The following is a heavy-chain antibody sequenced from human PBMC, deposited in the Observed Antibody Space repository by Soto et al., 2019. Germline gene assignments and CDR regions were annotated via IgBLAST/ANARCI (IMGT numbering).Heavy chain of an antibody. CDR1: GYTFIYFL. Sequence: GESLKISCQASGYTFIYFLVSWVRQVPGKGLEWMGVIYPGASDIRYSPSFEAHVTISADKSTNTAYLQWSSLEAADTAIYYCARQGTWRGSDYAAFDFLGPGTLVAVCS. J-gene: IGHJ4*02. V-gene: IGHV5-51*01. CDR2: IYPGASDI. CDR3: ARQGTWRGSDYAAFDF. D-gene: IGHD3-10*01.